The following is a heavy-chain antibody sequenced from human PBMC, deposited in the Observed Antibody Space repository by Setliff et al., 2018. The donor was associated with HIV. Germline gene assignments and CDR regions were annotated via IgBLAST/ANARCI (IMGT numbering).Heavy chain of an antibody. CDR1: GFTFADYY. Sequence: GGSLRLSCTTSGFTFADYYINWVRQAPGKGLEWIGFIRDKTRGGTTEYAASVKGRFTISRDDSKSVAYLQMNSLRAEDTAVYYCARDPPSWQWLFDYWGQGTLVTVSS. V-gene: IGHV3-49*04. J-gene: IGHJ4*02. CDR2: IRDKTRGGTT. CDR3: ARDPPSWQWLFDY. D-gene: IGHD6-19*01.